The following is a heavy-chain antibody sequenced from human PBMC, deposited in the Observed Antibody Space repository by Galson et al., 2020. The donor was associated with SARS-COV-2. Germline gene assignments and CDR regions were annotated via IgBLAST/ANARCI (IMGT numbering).Heavy chain of an antibody. J-gene: IGHJ5*02. CDR1: GGSITTNNYY. CDR3: ARHRNGCYDGTCYGPGWFDP. V-gene: IGHV4-39*07. CDR2: IYYTGST. D-gene: IGHD2-15*01. Sequence: SETLSLTCTVSGGSITTNNYYWGWVRQAPGKGSEWIAIIYYTGSTYYNPSLKTRVTISIDRSKNQFSLRLTSVTTADTAVYFCARHRNGCYDGTCYGPGWFDPWGPGTLVTVSS.